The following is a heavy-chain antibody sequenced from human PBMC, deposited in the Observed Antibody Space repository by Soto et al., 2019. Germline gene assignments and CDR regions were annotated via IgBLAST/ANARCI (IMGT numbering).Heavy chain of an antibody. CDR3: ALGDLELLLSWTPYDY. D-gene: IGHD3-3*01. CDR1: GGSFSGYY. J-gene: IGHJ4*02. Sequence: SETLSLTCAVYGGSFSGYYWSWIRQPPGKGLEWIGEINHSGSTNYNPSLKSRVTISVDTSKNQFSLKLSSVTAADTAVYYCALGDLELLLSWTPYDYWGQGPLVTVSS. V-gene: IGHV4-34*01. CDR2: INHSGST.